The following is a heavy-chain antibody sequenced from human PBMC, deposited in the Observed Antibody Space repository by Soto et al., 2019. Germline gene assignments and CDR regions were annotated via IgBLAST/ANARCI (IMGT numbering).Heavy chain of an antibody. CDR1: GYSFTSYY. Sequence: ASVKVSCKASGYSFTSYYMHWVRQAPGQGLEWMGIINPSGGSTSYAQKFQGRVTITADESTSTAYMELSSLRSEDTAVYYCARESRYCSGGSCYFLPGIDYWG. CDR3: ARESRYCSGGSCYFLPGIDY. CDR2: INPSGGST. D-gene: IGHD2-15*01. J-gene: IGHJ4*01. V-gene: IGHV1-46*01.